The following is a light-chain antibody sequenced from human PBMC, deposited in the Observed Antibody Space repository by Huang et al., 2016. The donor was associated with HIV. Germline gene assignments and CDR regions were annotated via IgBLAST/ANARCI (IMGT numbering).Light chain of an antibody. V-gene: IGKV3-15*01. CDR2: GAS. J-gene: IGKJ2*01. Sequence: EIVLTQSPATMSVFPGERVPLSCRASQGVSRSLAWYQRRPCQAPRLLVYGASTSAKSAPARFSGSGSGTEFTLTISSLQSEDFAVYFCQQYNNWPRATFGQGTKVEIK. CDR1: QGVSRS. CDR3: QQYNNWPRAT.